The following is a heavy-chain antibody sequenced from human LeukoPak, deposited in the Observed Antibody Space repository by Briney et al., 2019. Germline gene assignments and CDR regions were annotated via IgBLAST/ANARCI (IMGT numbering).Heavy chain of an antibody. CDR3: VRAIGKGDTTSLYWLDY. CDR1: GFTFDDYA. J-gene: IGHJ4*02. D-gene: IGHD2-8*02. CDR2: ISWNSGNI. V-gene: IGHV3-9*01. Sequence: GGSLRLSCAASGFTFDDYAMYWVRQAPGKGLEWVSGISWNSGNIGYADSVKGRFTISRDSAKNSLYLHMNSLRAEDTAVYYCVRAIGKGDTTSLYWLDYWGQGALVTVSS.